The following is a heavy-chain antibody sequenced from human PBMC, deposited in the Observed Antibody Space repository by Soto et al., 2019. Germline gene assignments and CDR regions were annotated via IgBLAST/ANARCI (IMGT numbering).Heavy chain of an antibody. CDR2: IVVGSGNT. CDR3: AADSPCYDYSWESYRSPYAFDI. CDR1: GFTFTSSA. Sequence: SVKVSCKASGFTFTSSAMQWVRQARGQRLEWIGWIVVGSGNTNYAQKFQERVTITRDMSTSTAYMELSSLRSEDTAVYYCAADSPCYDYSWESYRSPYAFDIWGQGTMVTVSS. J-gene: IGHJ3*02. D-gene: IGHD3-16*02. V-gene: IGHV1-58*02.